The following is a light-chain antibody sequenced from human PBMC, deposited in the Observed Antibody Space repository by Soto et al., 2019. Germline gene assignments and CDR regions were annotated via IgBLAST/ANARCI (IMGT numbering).Light chain of an antibody. V-gene: IGLV2-11*01. J-gene: IGLJ1*01. CDR1: SSDVGGYNY. Sequence: QSALTQPRSVSGSPGQSVTISCTGTSSDVGGYNYVTWYQQYPGKAPKVMIYDVKTRPSGVPDRFSGSKSGNTASLTISGLHADDEADYYCCSYAGDYTFVFVTGTKVTVL. CDR2: DVK. CDR3: CSYAGDYTFV.